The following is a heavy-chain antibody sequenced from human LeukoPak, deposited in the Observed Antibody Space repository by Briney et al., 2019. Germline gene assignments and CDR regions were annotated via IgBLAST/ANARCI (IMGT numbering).Heavy chain of an antibody. D-gene: IGHD3-10*01. J-gene: IGHJ5*02. CDR1: GYTFTGYY. V-gene: IGHV1-2*02. CDR3: ARVPGYGSARGNWFDP. Sequence: ASVKVSCKASGYTFTGYYVQWVREAPGQGLEWMGWINPNSAGTNYAQKFQGRVTMTTDTSTSTAYMELRSLRSDATAVYYCARVPGYGSARGNWFDPWGQGTLVTVSS. CDR2: INPNSAGT.